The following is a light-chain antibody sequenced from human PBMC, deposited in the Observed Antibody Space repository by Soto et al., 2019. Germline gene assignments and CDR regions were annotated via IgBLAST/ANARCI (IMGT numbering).Light chain of an antibody. Sequence: QSVLTQPPSASGTPGQRVSISCSGISSNIGSETVNWYQQFPGTAPKLLIYSSNQRPSGVPDRFSGSKSGTSAFLDISGLQSEDEAEYYCAAWDDGLSGWVFGGGTKLTVL. V-gene: IGLV1-44*01. J-gene: IGLJ3*02. CDR2: SSN. CDR1: SSNIGSET. CDR3: AAWDDGLSGWV.